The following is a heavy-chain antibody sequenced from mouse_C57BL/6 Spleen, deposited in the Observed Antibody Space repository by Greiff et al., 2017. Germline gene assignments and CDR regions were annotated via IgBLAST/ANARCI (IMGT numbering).Heavy chain of an antibody. CDR1: GYTFTSYW. CDR2: INPSNGGT. Sequence: VQLQQPGTELVKPGASVKLSCKASGYTFTSYWMHWVKQRPGQGLEWIGNINPSNGGTNYNEKFKSKATLTVDKSSSTAYMQLSSLTSEDAAVYYCAYYGSSYWYFDVWGTGTTVTVSS. J-gene: IGHJ1*03. D-gene: IGHD1-1*01. CDR3: AYYGSSYWYFDV. V-gene: IGHV1-53*01.